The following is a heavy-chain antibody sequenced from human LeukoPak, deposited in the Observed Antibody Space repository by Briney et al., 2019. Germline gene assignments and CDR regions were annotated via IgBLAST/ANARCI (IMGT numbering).Heavy chain of an antibody. CDR1: GFTFSSYA. CDR3: AREGSSSWYVGRYFDY. CDR2: ISYDGSNK. V-gene: IGHV3-30*04. D-gene: IGHD6-13*01. J-gene: IGHJ4*02. Sequence: GGSLRLSCAASGFTFSSYAMHWVRQAPGKGLEWVAVISYDGSNKYYADSVKGRFTISRDNSMNTLYLQMNSLRAEDTAVYYCAREGSSSWYVGRYFDYWGQGTLVTVSS.